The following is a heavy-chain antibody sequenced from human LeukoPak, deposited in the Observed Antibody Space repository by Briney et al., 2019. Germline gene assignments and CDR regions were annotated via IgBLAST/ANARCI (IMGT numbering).Heavy chain of an antibody. CDR1: GGSFSGYY. D-gene: IGHD3-22*01. Sequence: KPSETLSLTCAVYGGSFSGYYWSWIRQPPGKGLEWIGYIYYSGSTNYNPSLKSRVTISVDTSKKQFSLRLSSVTAADTAVYYCAREYYYDSSGYYPPHAFDIWGQGTMVTVSS. CDR3: AREYYYDSSGYYPPHAFDI. J-gene: IGHJ3*02. CDR2: IYYSGST. V-gene: IGHV4-59*01.